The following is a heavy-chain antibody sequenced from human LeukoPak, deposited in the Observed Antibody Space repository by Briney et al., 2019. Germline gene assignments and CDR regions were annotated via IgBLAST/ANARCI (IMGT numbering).Heavy chain of an antibody. Sequence: ASVKVSCKASGYSFTAYYIHRVRQAPGQGLEWMGLINPASRGTNYAQKFQDRVTMTRDTSINTAYMELSRLRSDDTAVYYCARQGRSKGYFDYWGQGTLVTVSS. CDR3: ARQGRSKGYFDY. D-gene: IGHD4-11*01. CDR1: GYSFTAYY. V-gene: IGHV1-2*02. CDR2: INPASRGT. J-gene: IGHJ4*02.